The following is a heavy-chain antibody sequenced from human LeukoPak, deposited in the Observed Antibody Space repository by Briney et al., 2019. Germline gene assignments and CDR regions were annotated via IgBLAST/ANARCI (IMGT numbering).Heavy chain of an antibody. V-gene: IGHV1-18*01. D-gene: IGHD5-24*01. CDR3: ARGRLQARTTAVYNWFDP. CDR2: ISAYNGNT. CDR1: GYTFTSYG. J-gene: IGHJ5*02. Sequence: ASVKVSCKASGYTFTSYGISWVRQAPGQGLEWMGWISAYNGNTNYAQRLQGRVTMTTDTSTSTAYMELRSLRSDDTAVYYCARGRLQARTTAVYNWFDPWGQGTLVTVPS.